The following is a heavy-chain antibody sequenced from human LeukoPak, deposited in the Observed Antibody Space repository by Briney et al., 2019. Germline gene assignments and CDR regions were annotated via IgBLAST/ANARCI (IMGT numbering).Heavy chain of an antibody. CDR3: TRVGYIDEGNDY. CDR1: GFPFSSYW. Sequence: GSLRLSCVASGFPFSSYWMTWVRQAPGKGLEWVANIKQDGSKKSYVDSVKGRFTISRDNAKNSLYLQMNSLRAEDTAIYYCTRVGYIDEGNDYWGQGTLVNVSS. J-gene: IGHJ4*01. D-gene: IGHD5-24*01. V-gene: IGHV3-7*04. CDR2: IKQDGSKK.